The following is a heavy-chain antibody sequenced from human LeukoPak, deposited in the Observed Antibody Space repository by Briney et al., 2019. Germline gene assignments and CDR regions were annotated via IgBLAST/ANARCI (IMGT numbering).Heavy chain of an antibody. V-gene: IGHV3-66*01. CDR2: IYSGGST. D-gene: IGHD6-13*01. CDR1: GFTFSSYG. CDR3: ARGGGSWYNY. Sequence: GGSLRLSCAASGFTFSSYGMHWVRQAPGKGLEWVSVIYSGGSTYYADSVKGRFTISRDNSKNTLYLQMNSLRAEDTAVYYCARGGGSWYNYWGQGILVTVSS. J-gene: IGHJ4*02.